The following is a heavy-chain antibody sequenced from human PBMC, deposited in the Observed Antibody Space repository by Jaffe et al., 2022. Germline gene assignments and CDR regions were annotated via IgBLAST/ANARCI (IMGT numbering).Heavy chain of an antibody. V-gene: IGHV1-69*02. CDR1: GGTFSSYT. J-gene: IGHJ4*02. CDR3: ARGHPSSSWFDY. D-gene: IGHD6-13*01. Sequence: QVQLVQSGAEVKKPGSSVKVSCKASGGTFSSYTISWVRQAPGQGLEWMGRIIPILGIANYAQKFQGRVTITADKSTSTAYMELSSLRSEDTAVYYCARGHPSSSWFDYWGQGTLVTVSS. CDR2: IIPILGIA.